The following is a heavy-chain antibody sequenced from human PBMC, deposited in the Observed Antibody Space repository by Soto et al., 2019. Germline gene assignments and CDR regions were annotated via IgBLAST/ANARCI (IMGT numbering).Heavy chain of an antibody. CDR2: ITIRPGNV. Sequence: GRCLRLSCEPSRFTLSECNMNLVRQTTGKGLEWIAYITIRPGNVHYADAVKGRFTISRDNSKNTLYLQMNSLRAEDTAVYYCARGVDTGMVYFDYLGQGNLVTVS. CDR1: RFTLSECN. D-gene: IGHD5-18*01. CDR3: ARGVDTGMVYFDY. V-gene: IGHV3-48*01. J-gene: IGHJ4*02.